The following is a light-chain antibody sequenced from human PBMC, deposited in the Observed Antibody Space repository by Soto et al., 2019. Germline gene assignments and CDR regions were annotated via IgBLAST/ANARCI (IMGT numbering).Light chain of an antibody. CDR1: SSDVGGYNY. CDR2: DVS. CDR3: CSYTGSSTPVV. Sequence: QSALTQPASVSGSPGQSSTISCTGTSSDVGGYNYVSWYQQHPGKAPKLMIYDVSNRPSGVSNRFSGSKSGNTASLTISGLQAEDEADYYCCSYTGSSTPVVFGGGTKLTVL. V-gene: IGLV2-14*03. J-gene: IGLJ2*01.